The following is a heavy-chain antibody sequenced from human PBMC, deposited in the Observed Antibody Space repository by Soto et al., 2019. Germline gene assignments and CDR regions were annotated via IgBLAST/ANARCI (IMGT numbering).Heavy chain of an antibody. J-gene: IGHJ3*02. CDR1: GGTFSSYT. Sequence: QVQLVQSGAEVKKPGSSVKVSCKASGGTFSSYTISWVRQAPGQGLEWMGRINPILGIANYAQKFQGRVTITADKSTSTAYMELSSLRSEDTAVYYCARNIPALVVVTAIDAFDIWGQGTMVTVSS. V-gene: IGHV1-69*02. CDR2: INPILGIA. D-gene: IGHD2-21*02. CDR3: ARNIPALVVVTAIDAFDI.